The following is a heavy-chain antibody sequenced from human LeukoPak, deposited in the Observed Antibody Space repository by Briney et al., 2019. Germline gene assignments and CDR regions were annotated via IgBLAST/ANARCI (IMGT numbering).Heavy chain of an antibody. CDR2: INPSGGST. V-gene: IGHV1-46*01. CDR1: GYTFTSYY. Sequence: GASVKVSCKASGYTFTSYYMHWVRQAPGQGLEWMGIINPSGGSTSYAQKFQGRVTMTRDTSTSTVYMELSSLRSEDTAAYYCARGGEALWFGELNWFDPWGQGTLVTVSS. D-gene: IGHD3-10*01. J-gene: IGHJ5*02. CDR3: ARGGEALWFGELNWFDP.